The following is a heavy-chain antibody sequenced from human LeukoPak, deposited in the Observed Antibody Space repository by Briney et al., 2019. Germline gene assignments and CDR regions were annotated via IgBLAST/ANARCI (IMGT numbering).Heavy chain of an antibody. CDR2: ISGVGGST. V-gene: IGHV3-23*01. CDR3: AKDTPSGP. J-gene: IGHJ5*02. D-gene: IGHD3-10*01. CDR1: GVTFSSYA. Sequence: GGPLRHSCVASGVTFSSYATSWVRQAPGKGLEWVSAISGVGGSTYYADSVKGRFTISRDNSKNPLYLQMISLRAEDTAVYYCAKDTPSGPWGQGTLVTVSS.